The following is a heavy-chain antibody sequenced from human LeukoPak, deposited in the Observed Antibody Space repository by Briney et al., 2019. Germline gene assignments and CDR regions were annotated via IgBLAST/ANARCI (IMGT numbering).Heavy chain of an antibody. D-gene: IGHD6-13*01. J-gene: IGHJ4*02. V-gene: IGHV3-64*02. Sequence: GGSLRLSCAASGSTSNKYAMQWVRQSPGKRLEYVSAIGSDGGSPYYADSVKGRFTVSRDSSKNTLYLQMGSLRAEDVAVYYCRFVVAAGDRDYWGRGTLVTVSS. CDR3: RFVVAAGDRDY. CDR1: GSTSNKYA. CDR2: IGSDGGSP.